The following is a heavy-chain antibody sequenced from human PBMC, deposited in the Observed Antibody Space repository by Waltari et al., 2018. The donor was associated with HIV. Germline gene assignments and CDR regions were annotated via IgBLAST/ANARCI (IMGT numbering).Heavy chain of an antibody. Sequence: QLHLQESGPGLVKPSETLSLTCPVSGASVSSSTYYWGWIRQPPGKGLEWIGTIYFSGTAYYNPSLKSRVTLSIDTSKNLFSLRLSSATAADTAVYYCARLDCSGGSCSPFDSWGQGTLVTVSS. V-gene: IGHV4-39*01. D-gene: IGHD2-15*01. CDR3: ARLDCSGGSCSPFDS. J-gene: IGHJ5*01. CDR1: GASVSSSTYY. CDR2: IYFSGTA.